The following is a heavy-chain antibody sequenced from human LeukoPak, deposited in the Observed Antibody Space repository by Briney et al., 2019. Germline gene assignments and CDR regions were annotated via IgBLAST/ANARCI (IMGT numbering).Heavy chain of an antibody. CDR3: AKERSYSSSWYGTLGY. Sequence: GGSLRLSCAASGFTVSSNYMSWVRQAPGKGLEWVSVIYSGGSTYYADSVKGRFTISRDNSKNTLYLQMNSLRAEDTAVYYCAKERSYSSSWYGTLGYWGQGTLVTVSS. CDR1: GFTVSSNY. D-gene: IGHD6-13*01. V-gene: IGHV3-53*05. CDR2: IYSGGST. J-gene: IGHJ4*02.